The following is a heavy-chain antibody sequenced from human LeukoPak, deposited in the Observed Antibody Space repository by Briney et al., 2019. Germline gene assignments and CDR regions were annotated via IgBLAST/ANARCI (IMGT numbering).Heavy chain of an antibody. D-gene: IGHD2-2*01. Sequence: GGSLRLSCAASGFTFDDYGMSWVRQAPGKGLEWVSGINWNGGSTGYADTVKGRFTISRDNAKNSLYLQMNSLRAEDTALYYCGSYCSSTSRYYYYYMDVWGKGTTVTVSS. CDR2: INWNGGST. J-gene: IGHJ6*03. V-gene: IGHV3-20*04. CDR1: GFTFDDYG. CDR3: GSYCSSTSRYYYYYMDV.